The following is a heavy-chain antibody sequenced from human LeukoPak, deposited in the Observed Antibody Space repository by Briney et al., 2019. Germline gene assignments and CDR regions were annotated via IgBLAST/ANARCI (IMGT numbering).Heavy chain of an antibody. CDR3: AKDRCSSTSCYDFDY. V-gene: IGHV3-30*18. J-gene: IGHJ4*02. CDR2: ISYDEITK. CDR1: GFILNGYG. Sequence: GGSLRLSCVASGFILNGYGMHWVRQAPGKGLEWVAVISYDEITKQYIDSVKGRFTISRDNSKNTVYLQMNSLRAEDTAVYYCAKDRCSSTSCYDFDYWGQGTLVTVSS. D-gene: IGHD2-2*01.